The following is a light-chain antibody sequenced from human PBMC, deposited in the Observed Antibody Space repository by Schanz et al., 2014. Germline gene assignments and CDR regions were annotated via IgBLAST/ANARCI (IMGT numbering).Light chain of an antibody. CDR1: SSDVGGYNY. J-gene: IGLJ3*02. V-gene: IGLV2-8*01. Sequence: QSALTQPPSASGSPGQSVTISCTGTSSDVGGYNYVSWYRQHPGEVPELIIYEGNKRPSRISVRFSGSRSGNTASLTISGLQAEDEADYYCCSYAGYWVFGGGTKLTVL. CDR2: EGN. CDR3: CSYAGYWV.